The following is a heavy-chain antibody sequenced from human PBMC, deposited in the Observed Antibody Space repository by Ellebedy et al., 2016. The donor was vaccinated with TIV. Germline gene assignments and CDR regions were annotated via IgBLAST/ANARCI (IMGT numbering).Heavy chain of an antibody. CDR1: GFTFSNSW. CDR3: TKGGSPTGHIHHDY. J-gene: IGHJ4*02. V-gene: IGHV3-74*01. Sequence: GGSLRLXXAASGFTFSNSWMYWVRQAPEKGLVWVSRIKGDGSTISYADSVKGRFTISRDNAKNTLYLQINSVGAEDTAIYYCTKGGSPTGHIHHDYWGQGTLVTVSS. D-gene: IGHD1-1*01. CDR2: IKGDGSTI.